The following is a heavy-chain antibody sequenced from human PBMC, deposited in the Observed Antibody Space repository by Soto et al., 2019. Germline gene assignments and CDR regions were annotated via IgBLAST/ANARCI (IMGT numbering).Heavy chain of an antibody. CDR3: ARHEGLLGYCSGGSCYSRFDY. V-gene: IGHV1-69*01. CDR1: GGTFSSYA. D-gene: IGHD2-15*01. CDR2: IIPIFGTA. Sequence: QVQLVQSGAEVKKPGSSVKVSCKASGGTFSSYAISWVRQAPGQGLEWMGGIIPIFGTANYAQKFQGRVTITADESTSTAYMELSSLRSEDTAVYYCARHEGLLGYCSGGSCYSRFDYWGQGTLVTVSS. J-gene: IGHJ4*02.